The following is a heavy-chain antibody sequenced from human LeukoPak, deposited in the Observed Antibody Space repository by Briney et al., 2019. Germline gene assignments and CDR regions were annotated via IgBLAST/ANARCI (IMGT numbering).Heavy chain of an antibody. CDR2: IYYSGST. CDR1: GDSISGTTYY. Sequence: SETLSLTCTVSGDSISGTTYYWAWIRQPPGKGLEWIGTIYYSGSTYYNSSLRSRVTISVDTSKNQFSLKLSSVTAADTAVYYCARARDLTGPSFNWFDPWGQGTLVTVSS. CDR3: ARARDLTGPSFNWFDP. V-gene: IGHV4-39*07. D-gene: IGHD3-9*01. J-gene: IGHJ5*02.